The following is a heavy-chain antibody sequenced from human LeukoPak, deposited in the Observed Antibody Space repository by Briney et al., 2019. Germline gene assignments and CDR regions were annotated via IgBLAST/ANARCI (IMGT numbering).Heavy chain of an antibody. CDR1: GFTFSSYA. CDR3: AKALGLSDYYYMDV. Sequence: GGSLRLSCAASGFTFSSYAMSWVRQAPGKGLEWVSAISGSGGSTHYADSVKGRFTISRGNFKNTLFLQMNSLGAEDTAIYYCAKALGLSDYYYMDVWGKGTTVTVSS. D-gene: IGHD3-16*01. V-gene: IGHV3-23*01. CDR2: ISGSGGST. J-gene: IGHJ6*03.